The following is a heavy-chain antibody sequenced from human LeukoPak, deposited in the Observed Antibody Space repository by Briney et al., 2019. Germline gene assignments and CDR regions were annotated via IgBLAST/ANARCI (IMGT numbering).Heavy chain of an antibody. CDR2: IKQDGSEK. V-gene: IGHV3-7*01. CDR3: ARYYGGYSYRIYYYYYYMDV. Sequence: GGSLRLSCAASGFTFSSYWVSWVRQAPGKGLEWVANIKQDGSEKYYVDSVKGRFTISRDNAKNSLYLQMSSLRAEDTAVYYCARYYGGYSYRIYYYYYYMDVWGKGTTVTISS. CDR1: GFTFSSYW. J-gene: IGHJ6*03. D-gene: IGHD5-18*01.